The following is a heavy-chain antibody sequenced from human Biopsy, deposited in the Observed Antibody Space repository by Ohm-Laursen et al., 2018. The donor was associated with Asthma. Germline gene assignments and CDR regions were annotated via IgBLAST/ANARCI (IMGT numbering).Heavy chain of an antibody. CDR2: INPSGGST. J-gene: IGHJ4*02. CDR3: ARRGITGTTLDY. D-gene: IGHD1-7*01. CDR1: GYTFTSYY. V-gene: IGHV1-46*01. Sequence: ATVKISCKPSGYTFTSYYMHWVRQAPGQGLEWMGIINPSGGSTSFAQKFQGRVTMTRDTSTSTVYMELSSLRSEDTAVYYCARRGITGTTLDYWGQGTLVTVSS.